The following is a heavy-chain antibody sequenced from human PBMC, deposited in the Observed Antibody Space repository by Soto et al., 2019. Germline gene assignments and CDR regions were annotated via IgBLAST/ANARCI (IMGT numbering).Heavy chain of an antibody. J-gene: IGHJ4*02. CDR2: INPSGGST. V-gene: IGHV1-46*01. Sequence: ASVKVSCKASGYTFTSYYMHWVLQAPGQGLEWMGIINPSGGSTSYALKFQGRVTMTRDTSTSTVYMELSSLRSEDTAVYYCAAHYYDSSGYHSWGQGTLVTVSS. D-gene: IGHD3-22*01. CDR3: AAHYYDSSGYHS. CDR1: GYTFTSYY.